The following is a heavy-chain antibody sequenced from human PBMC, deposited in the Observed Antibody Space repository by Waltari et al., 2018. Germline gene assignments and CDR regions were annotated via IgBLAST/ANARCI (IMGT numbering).Heavy chain of an antibody. CDR1: GYSISSGYY. CDR2: IYHSGST. CDR3: ARQGDGIAARDSYYFDY. Sequence: QVQLQESGPGLVKPSETLSLTCAVSGYSISSGYYWGWIRQPPGKGLEWIGSIYHSGSTYSNPPLKSRVTISVDTSKNQFSLKLSSVTAADTAVYYCARQGDGIAARDSYYFDYWGQGTLVTVSS. D-gene: IGHD6-6*01. J-gene: IGHJ4*02. V-gene: IGHV4-38-2*01.